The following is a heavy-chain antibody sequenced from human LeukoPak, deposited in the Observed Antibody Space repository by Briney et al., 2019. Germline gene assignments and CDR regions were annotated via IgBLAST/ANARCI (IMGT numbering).Heavy chain of an antibody. CDR3: VRGPYCSGGSCYGHFDH. J-gene: IGHJ4*02. CDR1: GFTFSSYD. Sequence: GGSLRLSCAASGFTFSSYDMYWVRQATGKGLEWVSAIGTAGDTYYPGSVKGRFTISRENAKNSLYLQMNSLRVGDTAVYYCVRGPYCSGGSCYGHFDHWGQGTLVTASS. D-gene: IGHD2-15*01. V-gene: IGHV3-13*01. CDR2: IGTAGDT.